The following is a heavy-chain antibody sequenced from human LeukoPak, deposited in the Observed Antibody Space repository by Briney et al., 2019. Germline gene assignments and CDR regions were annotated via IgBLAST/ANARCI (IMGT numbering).Heavy chain of an antibody. CDR2: ISYDGSNR. D-gene: IGHD3-9*01. CDR3: ASAYYDILTGYYHEFDY. CDR1: GFTFSNYV. V-gene: IGHV3-30-3*01. J-gene: IGHJ4*02. Sequence: GGSLRLSCAASGFTFSNYVMHWVRQAPGKGLEWVAVISYDGSNRYYADSVKGRFTISRDNSKNTLYLQMNSLRAEDTAVYYCASAYYDILTGYYHEFDYWGQGTLVTVAS.